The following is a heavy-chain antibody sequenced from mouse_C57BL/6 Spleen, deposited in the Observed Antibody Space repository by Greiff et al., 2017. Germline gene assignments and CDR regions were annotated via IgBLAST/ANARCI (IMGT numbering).Heavy chain of an antibody. D-gene: IGHD2-4*01. CDR3: AILYDYDVRFAY. V-gene: IGHV1-74*01. J-gene: IGHJ3*01. Sequence: QVQLQQPGAELVKPGASVKVSCKASGYTFTSYWMHWVKQRPGQGLEWIGRIHPSDSDTNYNQKFKGKATLTVDKSSSTAYMQLSSLTSEDSAVYYCAILYDYDVRFAYWGQGTLVTVSA. CDR2: IHPSDSDT. CDR1: GYTFTSYW.